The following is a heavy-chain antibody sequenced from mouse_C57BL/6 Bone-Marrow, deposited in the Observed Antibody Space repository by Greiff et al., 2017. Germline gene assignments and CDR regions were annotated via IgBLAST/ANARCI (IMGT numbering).Heavy chain of an antibody. V-gene: IGHV1-59*01. J-gene: IGHJ1*03. CDR3: ARNYYGSSWNWYFDV. CDR2: IDPSDSYT. D-gene: IGHD1-1*01. CDR1: GYTFTSYW. Sequence: QVQLQQSGAELVRPGTSVKLSCKASGYTFTSYWMHWVKQRPGQGLEWIGVIDPSDSYTNYNQKFKGKATLTVDTSSSTAYMQLSSLTSEDSAVYYCARNYYGSSWNWYFDVWGTGTTVTVSS.